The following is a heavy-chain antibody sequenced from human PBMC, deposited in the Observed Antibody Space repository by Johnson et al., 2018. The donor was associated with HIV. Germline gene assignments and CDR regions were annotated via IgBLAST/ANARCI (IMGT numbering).Heavy chain of an antibody. CDR3: ARLRWGSGDPLHDAFDV. D-gene: IGHD2-21*01. CDR1: GFTFNNYW. Sequence: MQLVESGGGLVQPGGSLRLSCAASGFTFNNYWMSWVRQAPGKGLEWVATIKGDGRVQDYVDSVEGRFTISRDYAKNSLYVQMNSLRAEDTAVYYCARLRWGSGDPLHDAFDVWGQGTMVTVSS. CDR2: IKGDGRVQ. J-gene: IGHJ3*01. V-gene: IGHV3-7*01.